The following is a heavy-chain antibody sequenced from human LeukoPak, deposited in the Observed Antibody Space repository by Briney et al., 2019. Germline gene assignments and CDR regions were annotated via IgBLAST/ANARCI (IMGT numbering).Heavy chain of an antibody. CDR1: GFTFSSYA. Sequence: PGGSLRLSCAASGFTFSSYAMSWVRQAPGKGLEWVSVISGSGGSTYYADSVKGRFTISRDNSKNTLYLQMDSLRAEDTAVYYCAKDSMRYYDSSGYYSDYWGQGTLVTVSS. CDR2: ISGSGGST. V-gene: IGHV3-23*01. J-gene: IGHJ4*02. CDR3: AKDSMRYYDSSGYYSDY. D-gene: IGHD3-22*01.